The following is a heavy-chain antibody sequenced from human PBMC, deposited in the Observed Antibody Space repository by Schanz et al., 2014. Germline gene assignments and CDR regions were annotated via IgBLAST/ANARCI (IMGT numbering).Heavy chain of an antibody. J-gene: IGHJ4*02. CDR2: INPIGGST. CDR1: GYTFTNFF. CDR3: ARGSPENMIRGELDY. V-gene: IGHV1-46*03. Sequence: QVHLVQSGAEVHKPGASLKISCKASGYTFTNFFLHWVRQAPGQGLEWMGIINPIGGSTTYAQKLRGAVTLTTDTSTDTAYLELTSLRSEDTAVYYGARGSPENMIRGELDYWGQGTLVTVSS. D-gene: IGHD3-10*01.